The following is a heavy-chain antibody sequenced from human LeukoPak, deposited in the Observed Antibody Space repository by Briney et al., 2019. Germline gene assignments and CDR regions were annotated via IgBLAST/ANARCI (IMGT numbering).Heavy chain of an antibody. Sequence: GGSLRLSCAASGFTFSNAWMSWVRQAPRKGLEWVGRIKSKTDGGTTDYAAPVKGRFTISRDDSKNMLYLQMNSLKTEDTAVYYCTTVSIAVAGTDYWGQGTLVTVSS. CDR2: IKSKTDGGTT. CDR1: GFTFSNAW. D-gene: IGHD6-19*01. CDR3: TTVSIAVAGTDY. J-gene: IGHJ4*02. V-gene: IGHV3-15*01.